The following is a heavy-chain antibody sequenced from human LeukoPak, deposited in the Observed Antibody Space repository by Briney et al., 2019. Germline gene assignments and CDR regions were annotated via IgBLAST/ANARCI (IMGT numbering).Heavy chain of an antibody. CDR3: ARVVWLRGSYYLGY. Sequence: QTGGSLRLSCAASGFTFSSYWMHWVRQAPGKGLEWVSYISSSSSTIYYADSVKGRFTISRDNAKNSLYLQMNSLRAEDTAVYYCARVVWLRGSYYLGYWGQGTLVTVSS. V-gene: IGHV3-48*01. CDR1: GFTFSSYW. D-gene: IGHD1-26*01. CDR2: ISSSSSTI. J-gene: IGHJ4*02.